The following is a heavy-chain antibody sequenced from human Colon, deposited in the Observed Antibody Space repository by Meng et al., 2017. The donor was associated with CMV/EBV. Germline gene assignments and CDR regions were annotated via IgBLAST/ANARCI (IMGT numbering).Heavy chain of an antibody. Sequence: VSAGSIGRSRFYWCSLRQPPGKGLEWIEGIYYNWYTYSNPSLKSRFTISLDTSKNQFSLKLSSVTAADSAVYYCASQGYSSGWRFDYWGQGTLVTVSS. CDR3: ASQGYSSGWRFDY. V-gene: IGHV4-39*01. J-gene: IGHJ4*02. CDR2: IYYNWYT. CDR1: AGSIGRSRFY. D-gene: IGHD6-19*01.